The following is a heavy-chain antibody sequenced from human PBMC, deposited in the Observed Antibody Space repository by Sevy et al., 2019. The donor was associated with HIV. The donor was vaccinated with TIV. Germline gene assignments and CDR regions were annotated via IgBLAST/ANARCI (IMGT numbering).Heavy chain of an antibody. V-gene: IGHV4-38-2*02. D-gene: IGHD3-10*01. J-gene: IGHJ4*02. Sequence: SETLSLICTVSGYFISSSYYWGWIRQPPGKGLEYIGTGHYDGRTYSNPSLMSRVTVSLDTSNNQFSLKVTSVTAADTAAYFCVRGASYYASGALYFDYWGQGTLVTVSS. CDR2: GHYDGRT. CDR1: GYFISSSYY. CDR3: VRGASYYASGALYFDY.